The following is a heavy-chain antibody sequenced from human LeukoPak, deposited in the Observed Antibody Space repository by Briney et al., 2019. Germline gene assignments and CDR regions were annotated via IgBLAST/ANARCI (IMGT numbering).Heavy chain of an antibody. V-gene: IGHV4-39*02. J-gene: IGHJ3*02. CDR2: IYYSGST. D-gene: IGHD3-9*01. Sequence: PSETLSLTCTVSGGSISSTSYFWGWIRQPPGKGLEWIGSIYYSGSTYYNPSLKSRVTISVDTSKNHFSLKLSSVTAADTAVYYCARGRAYYDILTGEDAFDIWGQGTMVTVSS. CDR1: GGSISSTSYF. CDR3: ARGRAYYDILTGEDAFDI.